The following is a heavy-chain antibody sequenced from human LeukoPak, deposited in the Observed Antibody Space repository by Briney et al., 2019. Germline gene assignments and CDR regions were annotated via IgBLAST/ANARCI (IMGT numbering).Heavy chain of an antibody. D-gene: IGHD1-26*01. Sequence: SETLSLTCAVSGGSITSYYWSWIRQPPGKGLEWIAFVYYSGITNYNPSLKSRASISVDTSKNLCSLRLSSVTAADTAVYYCARHAIYSGGYSYWFDPWGLGTLVTVSS. J-gene: IGHJ5*02. CDR3: ARHAIYSGGYSYWFDP. V-gene: IGHV4-59*08. CDR1: GGSITSYY. CDR2: VYYSGIT.